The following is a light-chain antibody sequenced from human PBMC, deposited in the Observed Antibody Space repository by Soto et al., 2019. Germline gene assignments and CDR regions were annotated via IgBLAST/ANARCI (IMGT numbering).Light chain of an antibody. CDR1: QGISSY. J-gene: IGKJ1*01. CDR2: AAS. Sequence: IQLHASPSFLPAPLGASVHITCGAGQGISSYLAWYQQKPGKAPKLMIYAASTLQSGVPSRFRGSGSGTEFTLTISSLQPEDFATYYCQQYNSYSWTFGQGTKVDIK. CDR3: QQYNSYSWT. V-gene: IGKV1-9*01.